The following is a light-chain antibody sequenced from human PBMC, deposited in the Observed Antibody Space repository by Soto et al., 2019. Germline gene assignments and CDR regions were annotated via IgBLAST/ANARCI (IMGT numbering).Light chain of an antibody. CDR1: SSDVGGYNY. V-gene: IGLV2-14*01. CDR2: EVS. Sequence: QSALTQPASVSGSPGQSITISCTGTSSDVGGYNYVSWYQHHPGKAPKLMIYEVSNRPSGVSNRFSGSKSGNTASLTISGLQGEDEADYYCSSYTGSSTPVFGGGTKLTVL. CDR3: SSYTGSSTPV. J-gene: IGLJ3*02.